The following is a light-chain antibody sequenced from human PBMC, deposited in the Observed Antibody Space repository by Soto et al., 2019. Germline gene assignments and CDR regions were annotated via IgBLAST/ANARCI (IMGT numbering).Light chain of an antibody. CDR2: EVS. CDR1: ISDVGGYNY. V-gene: IGLV2-14*01. J-gene: IGLJ1*01. Sequence: QSALTQPSSVSGSPGQSITISCTGTISDVGGYNYVSWYQQHPGKAPKLMIYEVSNRPSGVSNRFSASKSGNTASPTISGLQAEDEADYFCSSYTSSSPFFVFGTGTKVTVL. CDR3: SSYTSSSPFFV.